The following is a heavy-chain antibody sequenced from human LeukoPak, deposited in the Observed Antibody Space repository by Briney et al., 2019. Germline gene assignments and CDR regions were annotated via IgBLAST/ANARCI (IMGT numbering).Heavy chain of an antibody. Sequence: GGSLRLSRAASGFTFSSYWMHWVRQAPGKGLVWVSRINTDGSSTSYADSVKGRFTISRDNAKNTLYLQMNSLRAEDTAIYYCARDPSYSIYYYMDVWGKGTTVTVS. J-gene: IGHJ6*03. V-gene: IGHV3-74*01. CDR3: ARDPSYSIYYYMDV. D-gene: IGHD4-11*01. CDR2: INTDGSST. CDR1: GFTFSSYW.